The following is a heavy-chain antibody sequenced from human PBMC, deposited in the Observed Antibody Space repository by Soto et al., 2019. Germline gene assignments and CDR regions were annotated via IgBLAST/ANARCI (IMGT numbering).Heavy chain of an antibody. CDR2: ISYDGSNK. Sequence: SLRLSCAASGFTFSSYGMHWVRQAPGKGLEWVAVISYDGSNKYYADSVKGRFTISRDNSKNTLYLQMNSLRAEDTAVYYCAKDWSIAVAGIGWFDPWGQGTLVTVSS. V-gene: IGHV3-30*18. CDR1: GFTFSSYG. J-gene: IGHJ5*02. D-gene: IGHD6-19*01. CDR3: AKDWSIAVAGIGWFDP.